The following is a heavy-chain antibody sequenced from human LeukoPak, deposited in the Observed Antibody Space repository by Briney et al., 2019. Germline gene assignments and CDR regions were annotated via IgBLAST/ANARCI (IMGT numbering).Heavy chain of an antibody. CDR3: ARGYYDSSGYYPHYYYYYYMDV. V-gene: IGHV3-21*01. D-gene: IGHD3-22*01. Sequence: PEGSLRVSCAVSGFAFSSYTMNWVRQAPGKEAEWVSSITSTSSYIDYADSVKGRFTSSRDNARNSLYLQMNSLRAEGTAVYYCARGYYDSSGYYPHYYYYYYMDVWGKGTTVTVSS. CDR1: GFAFSSYT. CDR2: ITSTSSYI. J-gene: IGHJ6*03.